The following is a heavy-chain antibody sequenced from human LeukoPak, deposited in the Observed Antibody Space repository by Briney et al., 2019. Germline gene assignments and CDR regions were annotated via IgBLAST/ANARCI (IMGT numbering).Heavy chain of an antibody. CDR1: GFTFSSYS. CDR3: ASTYSMASYCTSTTCPSWY. J-gene: IGHJ4*02. D-gene: IGHD2-2*01. V-gene: IGHV3-48*01. CDR2: ISSGSSI. Sequence: GGSLRLSCAASGFTFSSYSMNWVRQAPGKGLEWISYISSGSSIHYADSVKGRFTIPRDNAKNSLFLHMNSLRAEDTAVYFCASTYSMASYCTSTTCPSWYWGQGTLVTVSS.